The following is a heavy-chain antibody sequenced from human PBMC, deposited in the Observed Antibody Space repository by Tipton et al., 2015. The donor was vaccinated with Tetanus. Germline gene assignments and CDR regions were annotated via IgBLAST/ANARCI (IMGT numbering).Heavy chain of an antibody. J-gene: IGHJ1*01. CDR1: GFTFSSYS. Sequence: LRLSCAASGFTFSSYSMNWVRQAPGKGLEWIGHTHYSGNTNYNSSLWSRVTISLDTSKNQFSLKLSSVTAADTAVYYCVANDGGLEHGQHWGQGTLVTVSS. D-gene: IGHD2-8*01. CDR3: VANDGGLEHGQH. CDR2: THYSGNT. V-gene: IGHV4-59*01.